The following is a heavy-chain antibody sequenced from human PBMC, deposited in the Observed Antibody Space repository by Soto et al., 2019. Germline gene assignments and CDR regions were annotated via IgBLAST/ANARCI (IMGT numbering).Heavy chain of an antibody. J-gene: IGHJ4*02. Sequence: EVRLVESGGGLFQPGGSLRLSCAASGFTFSTYWMHWVRQAPGKGLVWVSRINSDGSTTSYADSVKCRFTISRDNAKNTLYLQMSSLRAEDTAVYYCARAPYPVFDCWGRGTLVAVSS. CDR3: ARAPYPVFDC. V-gene: IGHV3-74*01. CDR1: GFTFSTYW. CDR2: INSDGSTT.